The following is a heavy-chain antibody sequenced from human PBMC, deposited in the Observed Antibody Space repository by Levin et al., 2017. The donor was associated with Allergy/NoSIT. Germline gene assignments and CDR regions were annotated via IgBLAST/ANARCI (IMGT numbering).Heavy chain of an antibody. Sequence: LRLSCTVSGGSISSGGYYWSWIRQHPGKGLEWIGYIYYSGSTYYNPSLKSRVTISVDTSKNQFSLKLSSVTAADTAVYYCARTYYDILTGYPPPFDYWGQGTLVTVSS. CDR1: GGSISSGGYY. D-gene: IGHD3-9*01. CDR2: IYYSGST. V-gene: IGHV4-31*03. CDR3: ARTYYDILTGYPPPFDY. J-gene: IGHJ4*02.